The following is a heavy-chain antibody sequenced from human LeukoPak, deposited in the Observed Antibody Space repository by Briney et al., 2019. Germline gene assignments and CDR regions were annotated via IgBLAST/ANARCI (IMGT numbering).Heavy chain of an antibody. J-gene: IGHJ4*02. Sequence: GASVKVSCKASGYTFTAYYVHWVRQAPGQGLEWMGWISAYNGNTNYAQKLQGRVTMTTDTSTSTAYMELRSLRSDDTAVYYCARDPSGYSSSWYYYWGQGTLVTVSS. CDR3: ARDPSGYSSSWYYY. CDR2: ISAYNGNT. CDR1: GYTFTAYY. V-gene: IGHV1-18*04. D-gene: IGHD6-13*01.